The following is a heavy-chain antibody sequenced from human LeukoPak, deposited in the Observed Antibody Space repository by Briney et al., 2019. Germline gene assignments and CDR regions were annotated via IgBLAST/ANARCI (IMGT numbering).Heavy chain of an antibody. CDR1: GFTFSSYE. D-gene: IGHD6-19*01. CDR2: ISSSGSTI. V-gene: IGHV3-48*03. CDR3: ARVLSGGMDV. J-gene: IGHJ6*02. Sequence: GGSLRLSCAASGFTFSSYEMNWVRQAPGKGLEWVSYISSSGSTIYYAYSVKGRFTISRDNAKNSLYLQMNSLRAEDTAVYYCARVLSGGMDVWGQGTTVTVSS.